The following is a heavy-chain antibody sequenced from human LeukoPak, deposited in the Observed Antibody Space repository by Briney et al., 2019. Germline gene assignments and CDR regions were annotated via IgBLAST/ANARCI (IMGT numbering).Heavy chain of an antibody. CDR1: GFTFSSYT. CDR2: ISSSSSYI. V-gene: IGHV3-21*04. CDR3: ARDQRYCSSSSCPWEPFDY. J-gene: IGHJ4*02. D-gene: IGHD2-2*01. Sequence: GGSLRLSCAASGFTFSSYTMDWVRQAPGKGLEWVSSISSSSSYIYYADSVKGRFTISRDNAKNSLYLQMNSLKAEDTAVYYCARDQRYCSSSSCPWEPFDYWGQGTLVTVSS.